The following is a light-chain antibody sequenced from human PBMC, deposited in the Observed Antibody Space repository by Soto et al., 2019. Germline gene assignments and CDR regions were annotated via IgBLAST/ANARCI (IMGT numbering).Light chain of an antibody. CDR2: TTS. J-gene: IGKJ2*01. CDR1: QNIDIY. CDR3: HQSYITPPS. V-gene: IGKV1-39*01. Sequence: DVQMTPSPSFLSASVGDRVTITCRASQNIDIYLNWYQQKPGRPPTLLIYTTSPLQSGIPTRFSDSGSGTDFTLTISNLQPEDFATYSCHQSYITPPSFGQGTKV.